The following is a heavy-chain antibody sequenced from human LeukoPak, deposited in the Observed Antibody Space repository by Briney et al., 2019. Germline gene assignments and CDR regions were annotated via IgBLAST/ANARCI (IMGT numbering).Heavy chain of an antibody. CDR2: AYYRSKWYN. V-gene: IGHV6-1*01. CDR1: GDSVSSNSAA. CDR3: ARGGQGDGYSADEAFDI. D-gene: IGHD5-24*01. Sequence: SQTLSLTCAISGDSVSSNSAAWNWIRQSPSTGLEWLGRAYYRSKWYNDYAGSVKSRITINPDTSKNQFSLQVNSVTPEDTAVYYCARGGQGDGYSADEAFDIWGQGTMVTVSS. J-gene: IGHJ3*02.